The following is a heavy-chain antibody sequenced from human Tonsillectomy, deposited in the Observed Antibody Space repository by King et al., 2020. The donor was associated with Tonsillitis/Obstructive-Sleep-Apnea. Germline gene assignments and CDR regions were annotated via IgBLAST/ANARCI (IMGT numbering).Heavy chain of an antibody. Sequence: QLVQSGAEVKKPGASVKVSCKASGYTFTGYYMHWVRQAPGQGLEWMGWINPNSGGTNYAQKFQGWVTMTRDTSISTAYMELGRLRSDDTAVYYCARAQYYYDSSGYFDYWGQGTLVTVS. CDR1: GYTFTGYY. V-gene: IGHV1-2*04. J-gene: IGHJ4*02. CDR2: INPNSGGT. D-gene: IGHD3-22*01. CDR3: ARAQYYYDSSGYFDY.